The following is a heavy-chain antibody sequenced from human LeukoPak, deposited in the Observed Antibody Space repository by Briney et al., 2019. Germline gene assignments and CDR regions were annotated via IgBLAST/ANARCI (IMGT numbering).Heavy chain of an antibody. J-gene: IGHJ6*03. CDR3: ARAKYGSGSRPGYYYYYYMDV. CDR1: GFTFSSYA. CDR2: ISSNGGST. Sequence: GGSLRLSCAASGFTFSSYAMHWVRQAPGKGLEYVSAISSNGGSTYYANSVKGRFTISRDNSKNTLYLQMGSLRAEDMAVYYCARAKYGSGSRPGYYYYYYMDVWGKGTTVTVSS. V-gene: IGHV3-64*01. D-gene: IGHD3-10*01.